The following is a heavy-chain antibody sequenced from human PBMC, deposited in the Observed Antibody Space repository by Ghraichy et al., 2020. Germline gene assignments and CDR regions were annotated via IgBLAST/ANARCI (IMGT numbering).Heavy chain of an antibody. V-gene: IGHV4-59*01. J-gene: IGHJ4*02. Sequence: SETLSLTCTVSGGSISGYFWNWIRQPPGKGLEWIAHISYTGSTNYNPSLKSRVTISLDRSKDQFSLKVTSVTAADTAVYYCARQIGTALGTFHFDNWGQGTLVTVSS. D-gene: IGHD6-13*01. CDR2: ISYTGST. CDR3: ARQIGTALGTFHFDN. CDR1: GGSISGYF.